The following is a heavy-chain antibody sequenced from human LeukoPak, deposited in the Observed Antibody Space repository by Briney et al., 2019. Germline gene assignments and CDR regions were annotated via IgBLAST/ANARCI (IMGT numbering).Heavy chain of an antibody. CDR2: IYSGGGT. D-gene: IGHD5/OR15-5a*01. J-gene: IGHJ5*02. Sequence: SETLSLTCSVSGGSIGRSSYYWGWTRQPPGKGLEWIGSIYSGGGTYYNPSLKSRVTISVDTSRNQFSLKLGSVTAADTAVYYCASSVYWFDPWGQGTLVTVSS. V-gene: IGHV4-39*01. CDR3: ASSVYWFDP. CDR1: GGSIGRSSYY.